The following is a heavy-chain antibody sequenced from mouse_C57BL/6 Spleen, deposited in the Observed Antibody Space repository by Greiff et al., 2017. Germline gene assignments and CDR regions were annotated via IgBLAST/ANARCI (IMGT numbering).Heavy chain of an antibody. J-gene: IGHJ2*01. D-gene: IGHD4-1*01. V-gene: IGHV1-50*01. CDR3: ARGAGTGY. Sequence: QVQLQQPGAELVKPGASVKLSCQASGYTFTSYWMQWVKQRPGQGLEWIGEIDPSDSYTNYNQKFKGKATLTVDTSSSTAYMQLSSLTSEDSAVYYCARGAGTGYWGQGTTLTVSS. CDR2: IDPSDSYT. CDR1: GYTFTSYW.